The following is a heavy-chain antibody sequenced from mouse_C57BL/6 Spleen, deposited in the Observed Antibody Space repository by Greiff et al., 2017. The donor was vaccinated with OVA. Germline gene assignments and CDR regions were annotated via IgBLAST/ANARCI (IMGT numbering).Heavy chain of an antibody. CDR2: IDPSDSYT. Sequence: QVQLQQPGAELVKPGASVKLSCKASGYTFTSYWMQWVKQRPGQGLEWIGEIDPSDSYTNYNQKFKGKATLTVDTSSSTAYMQLSSLTSEDSAVYYCAKLGRDCDYWGQGTTLTVSS. CDR3: AKLGRDCDY. CDR1: GYTFTSYW. J-gene: IGHJ2*01. D-gene: IGHD4-1*01. V-gene: IGHV1-50*01.